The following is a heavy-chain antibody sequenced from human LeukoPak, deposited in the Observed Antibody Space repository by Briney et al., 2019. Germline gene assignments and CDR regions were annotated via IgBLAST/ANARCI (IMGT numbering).Heavy chain of an antibody. CDR1: GYTFTSYG. D-gene: IGHD2-2*01. J-gene: IGHJ5*02. CDR3: ARVVVVVPAAPDNWFNP. CDR2: ISAYNGNT. V-gene: IGHV1-18*01. Sequence: ASVKVSCKASGYTFTSYGISWVRQAPGQGLEWMGWISAYNGNTNYAQTLQGRVTMTTDTSTSTAYMELRSLRSDDTAVYYCARVVVVVPAAPDNWFNPWGQGTLVTVSS.